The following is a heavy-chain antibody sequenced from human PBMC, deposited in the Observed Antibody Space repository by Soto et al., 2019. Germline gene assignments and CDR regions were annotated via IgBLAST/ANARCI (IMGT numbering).Heavy chain of an antibody. CDR2: ISYSGST. Sequence: QVQLQESGPGLVKPSQTLSLTCTVSGGSISSGGYYWSWIRQHPGKGLEWIGSISYSGSTYYNPSLKSRVPISVEASKNQSAPTLSSVTAAETAVYYCVRGVLPWGPGTLVTVSS. J-gene: IGHJ5*02. V-gene: IGHV4-31*03. D-gene: IGHD3-16*01. CDR1: GGSISSGGYY. CDR3: VRGVLP.